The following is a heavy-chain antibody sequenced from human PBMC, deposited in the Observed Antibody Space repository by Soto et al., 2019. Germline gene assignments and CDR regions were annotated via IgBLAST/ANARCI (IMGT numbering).Heavy chain of an antibody. D-gene: IGHD2-15*01. V-gene: IGHV1-8*01. CDR2: MNPNSGNT. Sequence: ASVKVSCKASGYTFTSYDINWVRQATGQGLEWMGWMNPNSGNTGYAQKFQGRVTMTRNTSIGTAYMELSSLRSEDTAVYYCATLGYCSGGSCYGDDYWGQGTLVTVSS. CDR1: GYTFTSYD. J-gene: IGHJ4*02. CDR3: ATLGYCSGGSCYGDDY.